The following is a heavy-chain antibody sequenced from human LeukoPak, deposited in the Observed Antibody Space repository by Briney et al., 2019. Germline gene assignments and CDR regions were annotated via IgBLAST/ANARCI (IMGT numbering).Heavy chain of an antibody. CDR1: GGSISSSSYY. CDR3: ARRAQLLTQEGPYSSGTWGY. V-gene: IGHV4-39*01. J-gene: IGHJ4*02. CDR2: IYYSGST. D-gene: IGHD6-19*01. Sequence: SETLSLTCTVSGGSISSSSYYWGWIRQPPGKGLEWIGSIYYSGSTYYNPSLKSRVTISVDTSKNQFSLKLSSVTAADTAVYYCARRAQLLTQEGPYSSGTWGYWGQGTLVTVSS.